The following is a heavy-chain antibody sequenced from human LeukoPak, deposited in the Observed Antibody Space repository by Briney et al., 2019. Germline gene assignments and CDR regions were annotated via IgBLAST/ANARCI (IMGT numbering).Heavy chain of an antibody. CDR3: ARGMGAWVDY. D-gene: IGHD3-16*01. V-gene: IGHV3-43*02. J-gene: IGHJ4*02. Sequence: PRGSLRLSCAASGFTFDEYAIHWVRQAPGKGLEWVSLISGDGGSTYYADSVKGRFTIYRDNSKNSLYLQMNSRRTEDTALYYCARGMGAWVDYWRQGTLVSVSS. CDR2: ISGDGGST. CDR1: GFTFDEYA.